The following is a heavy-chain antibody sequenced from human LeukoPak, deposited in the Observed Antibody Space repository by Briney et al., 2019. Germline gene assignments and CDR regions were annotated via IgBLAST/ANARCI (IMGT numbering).Heavy chain of an antibody. CDR2: ISSSSSSYI. Sequence: GGSLRLSCAASGFIFSDYMMTWVRQAPGKWLEWVSSISSSSSSYIHYADSVKGRCTISRDNAKNSLYLHMNSLRADDTAVYYCARVGMSAWPIDSWGQGTLVTVSS. J-gene: IGHJ4*02. D-gene: IGHD7-27*01. V-gene: IGHV3-21*01. CDR1: GFIFSDYM. CDR3: ARVGMSAWPIDS.